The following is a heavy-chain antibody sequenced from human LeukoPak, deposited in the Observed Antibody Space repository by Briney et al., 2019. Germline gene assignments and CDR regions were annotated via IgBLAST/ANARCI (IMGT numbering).Heavy chain of an antibody. CDR3: ARGPGITIFGGQGDY. CDR2: ISPHNGNT. V-gene: IGHV1-18*01. Sequence: ASVKVSCKASGYTFISYTITWVRQAPGQGLEWMGWISPHNGNTNYAQKLQDRVTMTTDTSTNTAYMELRSLRSDDTAVYYCARGPGITIFGGQGDYWGQEPWSPSPQ. D-gene: IGHD3-3*01. J-gene: IGHJ4*01. CDR1: GYTFISYT.